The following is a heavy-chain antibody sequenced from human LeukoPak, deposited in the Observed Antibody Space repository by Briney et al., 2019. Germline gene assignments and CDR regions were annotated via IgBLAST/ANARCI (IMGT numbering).Heavy chain of an antibody. V-gene: IGHV3-49*03. CDR3: TRDEYGSGTPHFDY. CDR2: IGGKAYRGTT. Sequence: GGSLRLSCAASGFTFSDYYMSWIRQAPGKGLEWVGFIGGKAYRGTTEYAASVKGRFTISRDDSKFIAYLQMNSLKIEDTAVYYCTRDEYGSGTPHFDYWGQGTLVTVSS. D-gene: IGHD3-10*01. J-gene: IGHJ4*02. CDR1: GFTFSDYY.